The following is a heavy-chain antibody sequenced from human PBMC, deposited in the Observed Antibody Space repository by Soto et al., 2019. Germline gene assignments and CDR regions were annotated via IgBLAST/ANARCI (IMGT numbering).Heavy chain of an antibody. CDR2: IYVNGDT. Sequence: SSETLSLTCTVSGASMTASYWSWIRQPPGKGLEYLAYIYVNGDTNYNPSLRSRLSVSLDTSNNQFSLHLRSVTAEDTAVYYCARTARVFDYWGQGILVTVSS. J-gene: IGHJ4*02. CDR1: GASMTASY. V-gene: IGHV4-59*08. CDR3: ARTARVFDY.